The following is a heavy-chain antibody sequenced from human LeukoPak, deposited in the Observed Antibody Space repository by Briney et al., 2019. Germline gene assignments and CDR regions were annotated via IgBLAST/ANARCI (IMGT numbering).Heavy chain of an antibody. V-gene: IGHV3-48*03. Sequence: GGSLRLSCAATGFSVSNFEMNWVRQAPGKGLEGVSYISSRGNSIYYVDSVKGRFTISRDNAKNSLYLQMNSLRAEDTAVYYCAIIGGGGTSNAAFDIWGQGTMVTVSS. CDR3: AIIGGGGTSNAAFDI. CDR1: GFSVSNFE. J-gene: IGHJ3*02. CDR2: ISSRGNSI. D-gene: IGHD3-16*01.